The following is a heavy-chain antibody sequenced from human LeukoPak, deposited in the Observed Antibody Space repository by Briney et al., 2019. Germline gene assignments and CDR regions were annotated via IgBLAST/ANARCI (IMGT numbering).Heavy chain of an antibody. CDR1: GFTVSSNY. J-gene: IGHJ4*02. V-gene: IGHV3-66*01. D-gene: IGHD3-22*01. CDR3: ARAPYYYDSSGYRYFDY. CDR2: IYSGGST. Sequence: GGSLRLSCAASGFTVSSNYMSWVRQAPGKGLEWVSLIYSGGSTYYADSVKGRFTISRDNSKNTLFLQMNSLRAEDTAVYYCARAPYYYDSSGYRYFDYWGQGTLVTVSS.